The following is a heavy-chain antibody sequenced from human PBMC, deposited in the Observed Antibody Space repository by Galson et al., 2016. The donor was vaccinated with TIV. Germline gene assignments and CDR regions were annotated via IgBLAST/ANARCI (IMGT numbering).Heavy chain of an antibody. Sequence: SLRLSCAASGFTFSIFAMTWVRQAPGMGLEWVSAISGGGGSTYYADSVKGRFTISRDNSKNTLFLQMNSLRAEDTAVYYCTKVPSSGFSYYYGLGVWGQGTPVPVSS. J-gene: IGHJ6*02. CDR3: TKVPSSGFSYYYGLGV. CDR1: GFTFSIFA. CDR2: ISGGGGST. V-gene: IGHV3-23*01. D-gene: IGHD3-22*01.